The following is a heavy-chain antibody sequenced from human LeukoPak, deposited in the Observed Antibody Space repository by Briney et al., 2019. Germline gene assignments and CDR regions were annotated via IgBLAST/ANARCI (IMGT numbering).Heavy chain of an antibody. D-gene: IGHD2-15*01. CDR2: ISRSGGTT. CDR1: GFTFSSYD. V-gene: IGHV3-23*01. J-gene: IGHJ6*03. CDR3: AKRGGTESFYYYYYMDV. Sequence: PGGSLRLSCAASGFTFSSYDMTWVRQTPGKGLEWVALISRSGGTTYYADSVKGRFTISRDNSKNTLYLQMNNLRAEDTAEYYCAKRGGTESFYYYYYMDVWGKGTTVTVSS.